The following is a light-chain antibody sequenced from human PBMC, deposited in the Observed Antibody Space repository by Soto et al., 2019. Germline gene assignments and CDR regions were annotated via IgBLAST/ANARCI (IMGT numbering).Light chain of an antibody. CDR2: DVS. J-gene: IGLJ1*01. CDR1: SSDVGGYNY. Sequence: QSALTQPASVSGSPGQSITISCTGTSSDVGGYNYVSWYQQHQGKAPKLMIYDVSNRPSGVSNRFSGSKSGNTASLTISGLQAEDEADYYCSSYTSSSTPVFGTGTKLTVL. V-gene: IGLV2-14*01. CDR3: SSYTSSSTPV.